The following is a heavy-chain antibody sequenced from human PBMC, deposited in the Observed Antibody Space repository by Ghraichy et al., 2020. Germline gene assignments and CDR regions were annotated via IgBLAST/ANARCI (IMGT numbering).Heavy chain of an antibody. CDR1: GFTFSGYA. CDR2: ISGSGDNT. J-gene: IGHJ4*02. D-gene: IGHD3-22*01. CDR3: AKALFHYYDSSGYYYSGPLDY. V-gene: IGHV3-23*01. Sequence: GGSLRLSCAASGFTFSGYAMTWVRQAPGRGVEWVSTISGSGDNTFYADSVKGRFTISRDNSKNTLYLQMNSLRAEDTAVYYCAKALFHYYDSSGYYYSGPLDYWGLGTLVTVSS.